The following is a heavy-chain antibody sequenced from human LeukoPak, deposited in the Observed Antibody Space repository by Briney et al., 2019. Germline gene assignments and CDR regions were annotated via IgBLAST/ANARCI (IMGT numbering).Heavy chain of an antibody. J-gene: IGHJ4*02. CDR1: GFTFSSYA. D-gene: IGHD3-10*01. CDR3: AKGAEPTWVYYGSGSYEAFDY. Sequence: HGGSLRLSCAASGFTFSSYAMSWVRQAPGKGLEWVSAISGSGGSTYYADSVKGRFTISRDNSKNTLYLQMNSLRAEDTAVYYCAKGAEPTWVYYGSGSYEAFDYWGQGTLVTVSS. CDR2: ISGSGGST. V-gene: IGHV3-23*01.